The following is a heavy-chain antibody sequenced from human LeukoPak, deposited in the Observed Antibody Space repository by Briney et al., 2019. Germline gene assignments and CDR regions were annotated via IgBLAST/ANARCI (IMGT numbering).Heavy chain of an antibody. CDR3: ARDSSSWYKGEYYFDY. J-gene: IGHJ4*02. CDR2: ISSSGST. CDR1: GDSISSGDYY. Sequence: PSETLSLTCTVSGDSISSGDYYWSWIRQPAGKGLEWIGRISSSGSTNYNPSLKSRVTISVDTSKNQFSLKLSSVTAADTAVYYCARDSSSWYKGEYYFDYWGQGTLVTVSS. D-gene: IGHD6-13*01. V-gene: IGHV4-61*02.